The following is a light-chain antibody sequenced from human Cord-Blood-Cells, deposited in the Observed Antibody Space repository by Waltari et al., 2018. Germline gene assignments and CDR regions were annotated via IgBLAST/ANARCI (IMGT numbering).Light chain of an antibody. J-gene: IGLJ2*01. CDR3: SSYAGSNNFV. Sequence: QSALTQPPSASGPPGQSVPISCTGTSSDVGGYNYVSWYQQHPGKAPKPMIYAVSKRPSGVPDRFSGSKSGNTASLTVSGLQAEDEADYYCSSYAGSNNFVFGGGTKLTVL. CDR2: AVS. V-gene: IGLV2-8*01. CDR1: SSDVGGYNY.